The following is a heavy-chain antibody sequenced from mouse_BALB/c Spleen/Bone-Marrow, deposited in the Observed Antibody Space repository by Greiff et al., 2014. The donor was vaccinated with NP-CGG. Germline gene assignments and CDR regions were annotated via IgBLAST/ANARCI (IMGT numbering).Heavy chain of an antibody. Sequence: EVKLMESGGGLVKPGGSLKLSCAASGFTFSDYYMYWVRQTPEKRLEWVATISDGGSYTYYPDSVKGRFTISRDIAKNNLYLQMSSLKSEDTAMYYCARDRGVQGYAMDYWGQRTSVTVSS. J-gene: IGHJ4*01. CDR1: GFTFSDYY. D-gene: IGHD2-14*01. CDR2: ISDGGSYT. CDR3: ARDRGVQGYAMDY. V-gene: IGHV5-4*02.